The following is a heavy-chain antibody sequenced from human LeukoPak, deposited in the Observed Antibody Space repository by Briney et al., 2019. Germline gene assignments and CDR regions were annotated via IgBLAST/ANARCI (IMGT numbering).Heavy chain of an antibody. D-gene: IGHD2-15*01. CDR3: ARASGGARTHYYYGMDV. CDR1: GGTFSSYA. V-gene: IGHV1-69*13. CDR2: IIPIFGTA. J-gene: IGHJ6*04. Sequence: SVKVSCKASGGTFSSYAISWVRQAPGQGLKWMGGIIPIFGTANYAQKFQGRVTITADESTSTAYMELSSLRSEDTAVYYCARASGGARTHYYYGMDVWGKGTTVTVSS.